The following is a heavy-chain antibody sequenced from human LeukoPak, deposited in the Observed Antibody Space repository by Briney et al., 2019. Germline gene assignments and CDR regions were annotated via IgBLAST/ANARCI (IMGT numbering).Heavy chain of an antibody. CDR2: ISGYNGDT. CDR3: ARGDSIAARPNPSAFDY. J-gene: IGHJ4*02. D-gene: IGHD6-6*01. V-gene: IGHV1-18*01. Sequence: ASVKVSCKASGYTFTSYDISWVRQAPGQGLEWMGWISGYNGDTNYAQKLQGRVTMTTDTSTSTAYMELRSLRSDDTAVYYCARGDSIAARPNPSAFDYWGQGTLVTVSS. CDR1: GYTFTSYD.